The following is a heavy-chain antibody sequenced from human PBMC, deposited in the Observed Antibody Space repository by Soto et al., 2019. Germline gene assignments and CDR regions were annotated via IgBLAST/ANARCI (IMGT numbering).Heavy chain of an antibody. Sequence: NPSETLSLTCAVSGGSLGGTSNSWSWIRQPPGKGLEWIGYIYHSGSSYYTPSLRSRVTMSVDRSKNQFSLKLTSVTAADTAVYYCARGGGTDYYGSGNPFYFDYWGQGTLVNVS. CDR1: GGSLGGTSNS. D-gene: IGHD3-10*01. J-gene: IGHJ4*02. CDR2: IYHSGSS. CDR3: ARGGGTDYYGSGNPFYFDY. V-gene: IGHV4-30-2*01.